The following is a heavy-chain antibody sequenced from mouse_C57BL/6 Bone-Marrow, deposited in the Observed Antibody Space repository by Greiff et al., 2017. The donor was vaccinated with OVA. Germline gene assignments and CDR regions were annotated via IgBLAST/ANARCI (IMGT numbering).Heavy chain of an antibody. Sequence: VQLQQSGPELVKPGASVKISCKASGYAFSSSWMNWVKQRPGKGLEWIGRIYPGDGDTNYNGKFKGKATLTADKSSSTAYLQLSSLTSEDSAVYFCARGITTAYYYAMDYWGQGTSVTVSS. D-gene: IGHD1-2*01. CDR2: IYPGDGDT. J-gene: IGHJ4*01. CDR3: ARGITTAYYYAMDY. V-gene: IGHV1-82*01. CDR1: GYAFSSSW.